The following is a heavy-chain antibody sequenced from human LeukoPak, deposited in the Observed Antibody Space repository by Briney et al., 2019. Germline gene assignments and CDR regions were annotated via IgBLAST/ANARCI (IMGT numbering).Heavy chain of an antibody. CDR2: ISSSSSYI. CDR1: GFTFSSYS. V-gene: IGHV3-21*01. Sequence: GGSLRLSCAASGFTFSSYSMNWVRQAPGKGLEWVSSISSSSSYIYYADSVKGRFTISRDNAKNSLYLQMNSLRAEDTAVYYCARDHYDYVWGSYRQLGNDYWGQGTLVTVSS. CDR3: ARDHYDYVWGSYRQLGNDY. D-gene: IGHD3-16*02. J-gene: IGHJ4*02.